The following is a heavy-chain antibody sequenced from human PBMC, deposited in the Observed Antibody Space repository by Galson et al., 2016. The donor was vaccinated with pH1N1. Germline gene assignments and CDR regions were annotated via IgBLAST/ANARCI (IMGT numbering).Heavy chain of an antibody. V-gene: IGHV3-53*01. CDR3: AGDKRRYFDS. CDR2: IYSDGST. J-gene: IGHJ4*02. Sequence: SLRLSCASYAFSVRNNFMTWVRQPPGKALEWVSTIYSDGSTNYGDFVKGRFTVSRDISENTVFLQLNSLRVDDTAVYYFAGDKRRYFDSWGQGTLVTVSP. CDR1: AFSVRNNF.